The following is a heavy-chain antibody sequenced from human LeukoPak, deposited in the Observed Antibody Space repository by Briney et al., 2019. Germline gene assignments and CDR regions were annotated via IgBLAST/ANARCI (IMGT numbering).Heavy chain of an antibody. D-gene: IGHD1-26*01. CDR2: TNTDGTIT. J-gene: IGHJ3*02. V-gene: IGHV3-74*01. CDR3: VRGRGSYWYDLGPAFNM. CDR1: GFTFSSYW. Sequence: GGSLRLSCAASGFTFSSYWMHWVRQAPGKGLVWVSQTNTDGTITDYADSAKGRFTISRDNAKKTLNLQMESLRVDDTAVYYCVRGRGSYWYDLGPAFNMWGQGTMVTVSS.